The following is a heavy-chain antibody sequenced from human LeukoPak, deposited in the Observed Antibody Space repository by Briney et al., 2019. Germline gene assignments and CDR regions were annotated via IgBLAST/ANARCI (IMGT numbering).Heavy chain of an antibody. J-gene: IGHJ4*02. D-gene: IGHD2-2*01. CDR3: AREQKGSNDY. Sequence: GGSLRLSCAASGFTFSSYAMSWVRQAPGKGLEWVSAISGSGGSTYYADSVKGRFTISRDNAKNSLYLQMNSLRAEDTAVYYCAREQKGSNDYWGQGTLVTVSS. CDR2: ISGSGGST. V-gene: IGHV3-23*01. CDR1: GFTFSSYA.